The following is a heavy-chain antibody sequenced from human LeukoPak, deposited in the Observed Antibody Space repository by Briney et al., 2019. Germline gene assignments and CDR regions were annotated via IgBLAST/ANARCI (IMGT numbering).Heavy chain of an antibody. CDR3: ARAPYLTGGS. D-gene: IGHD2-8*02. J-gene: IGHJ3*01. CDR1: DGSLTNYY. V-gene: IGHV4-34*01. Sequence: TLSLTCAVYDGSLTNYYWSWIRQPPGTGLEWIGEINHSGSTNYNPSLRSRVTISLDTSRNQFSLKLSSVTAADTAVYYCARAPYLTGGSWGQGTMVTVSS. CDR2: INHSGST.